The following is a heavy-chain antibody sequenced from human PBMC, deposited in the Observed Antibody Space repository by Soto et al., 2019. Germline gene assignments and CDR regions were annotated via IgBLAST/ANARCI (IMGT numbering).Heavy chain of an antibody. CDR1: GGSISSSSYY. CDR2: IYYSGSA. CDR3: ASRDATMVRGVMAFRGKFDY. D-gene: IGHD3-10*01. V-gene: IGHV4-39*01. Sequence: SETLSLTCTVSGGSISSSSYYWGWIRQPPGKGLEWIGSIYYSGSAYYNPSLKSRVTISVDTSKNQFSLKLSSVTAADTAVYYFASRDATMVRGVMAFRGKFDYWGQGTLVTVSS. J-gene: IGHJ4*02.